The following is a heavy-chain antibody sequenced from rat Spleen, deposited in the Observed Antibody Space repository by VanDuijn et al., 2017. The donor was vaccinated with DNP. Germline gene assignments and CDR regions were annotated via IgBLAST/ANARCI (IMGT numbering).Heavy chain of an antibody. Sequence: EVQLVESGGGLVLPGSPLEISCAASGFTFSDYYMAWIRQAPGKGLEWVASIHTGGSTTYYRDSVKGRFTISRDNAKNTQYLQMDSLRSEDTATYYCARSDSYGFPYWGQGTLVTVSS. CDR3: ARSDSYGFPY. V-gene: IGHV5S13*01. CDR2: IHTGGSTT. J-gene: IGHJ3*01. CDR1: GFTFSDYY. D-gene: IGHD1-2*01.